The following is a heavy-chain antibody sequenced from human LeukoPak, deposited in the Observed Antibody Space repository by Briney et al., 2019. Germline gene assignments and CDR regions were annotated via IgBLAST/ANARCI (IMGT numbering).Heavy chain of an antibody. CDR1: GYTFTSYY. CDR2: INPSGGST. J-gene: IGHJ4*02. CDR3: ARKGKSGSYYNSFDY. D-gene: IGHD1-26*01. V-gene: IGHV1-46*01. Sequence: GASVKVSCKASGYTFTSYYIHWVRQAPGQGLEWMGIINPSGGSTSYAQKFQGRVTMTRDMSTSTVYMELSSLRSEDTAVYYCARKGKSGSYYNSFDYWGQGTLVTVSS.